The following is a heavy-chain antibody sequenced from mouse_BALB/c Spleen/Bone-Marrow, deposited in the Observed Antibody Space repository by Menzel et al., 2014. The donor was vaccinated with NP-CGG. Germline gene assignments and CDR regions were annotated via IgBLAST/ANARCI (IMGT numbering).Heavy chain of an antibody. D-gene: IGHD4-1*01. V-gene: IGHV5-17*02. CDR2: ISSGSSTI. J-gene: IGHJ2*01. Sequence: EVQLVESGGGLVQPGGSRKLSCAASGFTFSSFGMHWVRQAPERGLEWVAYISSGSSTIFYADTVKGRFTISRDNPKNTLFRQMTSLRSEDTAMYYCARGGNWEDFNYWRQGTTLTVSS. CDR1: GFTFSSFG. CDR3: ARGGNWEDFNY.